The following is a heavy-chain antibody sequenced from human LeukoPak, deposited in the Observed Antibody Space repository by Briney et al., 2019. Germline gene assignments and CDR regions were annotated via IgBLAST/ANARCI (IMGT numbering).Heavy chain of an antibody. CDR2: ISSSSSYI. V-gene: IGHV3-21*01. CDR3: ASLPYGDYTPSGYFDY. D-gene: IGHD4-17*01. J-gene: IGHJ4*02. Sequence: GGSLRLSCAASGFTFSSYSMNWVRQAPGKGLEWVSSISSSSSYIYYADSVKGRFTISRDNAKNSLYLQMNSLRAEDTAVYYCASLPYGDYTPSGYFDYWGQGTLVTVSS. CDR1: GFTFSSYS.